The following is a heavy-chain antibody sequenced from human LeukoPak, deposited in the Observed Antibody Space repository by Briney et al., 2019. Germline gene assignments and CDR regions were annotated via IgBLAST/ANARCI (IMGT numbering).Heavy chain of an antibody. Sequence: SGGSLRLSCAASGFTFSTYPMHWVRQAPGKGLEWVPVISYDGSNKYHTDSVKGRFTISRDNSKKSLYLQMNSLRAEDTAVYYCARDNLGALDYWGQGTLVTVSS. CDR1: GFTFSTYP. CDR2: ISYDGSNK. D-gene: IGHD1-26*01. CDR3: ARDNLGALDY. V-gene: IGHV3-30*04. J-gene: IGHJ4*02.